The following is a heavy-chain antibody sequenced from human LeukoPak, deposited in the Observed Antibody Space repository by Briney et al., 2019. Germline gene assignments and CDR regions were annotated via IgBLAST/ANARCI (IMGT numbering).Heavy chain of an antibody. CDR2: IYPGDSDT. CDR3: ARQAPGPYSGYEPAEYYYYGMDV. Sequence: GESLKISCKGSGYSFTSYWIGWVRQMPGKGLEWMGIIYPGDSDTRYSPSFQGQVTISADKSISTAYLQWSSLKASDTAMYYCARQAPGPYSGYEPAEYYYYGMDVWGQGTTVTVSS. J-gene: IGHJ6*02. CDR1: GYSFTSYW. V-gene: IGHV5-51*01. D-gene: IGHD5-12*01.